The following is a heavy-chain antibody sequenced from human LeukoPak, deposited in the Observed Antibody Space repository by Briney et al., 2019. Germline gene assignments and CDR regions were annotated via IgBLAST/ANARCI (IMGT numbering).Heavy chain of an antibody. CDR3: AGARSDSSWYSIYYFDY. D-gene: IGHD6-13*01. J-gene: IGHJ4*02. CDR2: INHSGST. CDR1: GGSFSGYY. V-gene: IGHV4-34*01. Sequence: SETLSLTCAVYGGSFSGYYWSWIRQPPGKGLEWIGEINHSGSTNYNPSLKSRVTISVDTSKNQFSLKLSSVTAADTAVYYCAGARSDSSWYSIYYFDYWGQGTLVTVSS.